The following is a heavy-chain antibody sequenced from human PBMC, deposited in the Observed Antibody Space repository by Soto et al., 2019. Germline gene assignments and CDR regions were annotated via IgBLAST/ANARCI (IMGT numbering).Heavy chain of an antibody. D-gene: IGHD1-26*01. V-gene: IGHV4-34*01. CDR1: GGSFSGYY. CDR3: ARGLGAHDDY. J-gene: IGHJ4*02. Sequence: SETLSLTCAVYGGSFSGYYWSWIRQPPGKGLEWIGEINHSGSTNYNPSLKSRVTISVDTSKNQFSLKLSSVTAADTAVYYCARGLGAHDDYWGQGTLVTVSS. CDR2: INHSGST.